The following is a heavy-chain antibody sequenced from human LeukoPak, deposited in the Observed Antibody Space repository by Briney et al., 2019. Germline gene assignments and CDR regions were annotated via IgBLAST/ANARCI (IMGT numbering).Heavy chain of an antibody. CDR1: GYTFTNYY. CDR3: ARSGSYYDALDI. D-gene: IGHD1-26*01. V-gene: IGHV1-46*01. CDR2: INPSGDST. J-gene: IGHJ3*02. Sequence: ASVKVSCKTSGYTFTNYYIHWVRQAPGQGLEWMGIINPSGDSTSYAQKFQGRVTMTEDTSTSTVYMELSSLRSEDTAVYYCARSGSYYDALDIWGQGTMVTVSS.